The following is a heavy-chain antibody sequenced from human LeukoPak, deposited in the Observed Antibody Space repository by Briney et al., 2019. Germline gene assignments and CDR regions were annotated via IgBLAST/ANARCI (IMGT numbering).Heavy chain of an antibody. CDR1: GGSISSSNW. CDR3: ARTLVGGSYSITGFDP. J-gene: IGHJ5*02. CDR2: IYHSGST. D-gene: IGHD1-26*01. Sequence: SETLSLTCAVSGGSISSSNWWSWVRPPPGKGLEWIGEIYHSGSTNYNPSLKSRVTISVDTSKNQFSLKLSSVTAADTAVYYCARTLVGGSYSITGFDPWGQGTLVTVSS. V-gene: IGHV4-4*02.